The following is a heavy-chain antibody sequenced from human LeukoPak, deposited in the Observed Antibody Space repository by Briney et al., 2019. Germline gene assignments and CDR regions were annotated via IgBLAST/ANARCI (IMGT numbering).Heavy chain of an antibody. Sequence: ASVNLSCKGSGASFSSYGISWVRHAPGQGLEWMGWISAYNGKTNYTQTLQSRVTMTTDTSTNTAYMELRSLRSDDTAVYYCARDQEVTGETDYWGQGTLVTVSS. V-gene: IGHV1-18*01. CDR1: GASFSSYG. CDR2: ISAYNGKT. D-gene: IGHD1-1*01. J-gene: IGHJ4*02. CDR3: ARDQEVTGETDY.